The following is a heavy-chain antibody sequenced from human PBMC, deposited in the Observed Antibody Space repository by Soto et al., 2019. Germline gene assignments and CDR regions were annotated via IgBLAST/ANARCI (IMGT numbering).Heavy chain of an antibody. CDR2: IYTSGST. D-gene: IGHD5-18*01. CDR1: GGSISSYY. Sequence: SETLSLTCTVSGGSISSYYWSWIRQPAGKGLEWIGRIYTSGSTNYNPSLKSRVTMSVDTSKSQFSLKLSSVTAADTAVYYCAREVRVDTSRCLDYWGQGTLVTVSS. V-gene: IGHV4-4*07. CDR3: AREVRVDTSRCLDY. J-gene: IGHJ4*02.